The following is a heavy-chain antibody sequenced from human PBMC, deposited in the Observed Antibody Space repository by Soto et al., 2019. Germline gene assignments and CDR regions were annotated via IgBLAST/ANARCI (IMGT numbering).Heavy chain of an antibody. CDR3: TRLTVSNYDILTGTYYYGMDV. CDR1: GFTFSGSA. Sequence: GGSLRLSCAASGFTFSGSAMHWVRQASGKGLEWVGRIRSKANSYATAYAASVKGRFTISRDDSKNTAYLQMNSLKTEDTAVYYCTRLTVSNYDILTGTYYYGMDVWGQGTTVTVSS. J-gene: IGHJ6*02. V-gene: IGHV3-73*01. CDR2: IRSKANSYAT. D-gene: IGHD3-9*01.